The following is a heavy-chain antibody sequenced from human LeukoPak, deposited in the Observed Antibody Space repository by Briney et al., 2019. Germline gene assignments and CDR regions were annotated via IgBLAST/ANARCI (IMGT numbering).Heavy chain of an antibody. CDR1: GYTLTGYY. V-gene: IGHV1-2*02. CDR3: ARADSGYDYVYYYYGMDV. CDR2: INPNSGGT. D-gene: IGHD5-12*01. J-gene: IGHJ6*04. Sequence: GASVKVSCKASGYTLTGYYMHWVRQAPGQGLEWMGWINPNSGGTNYAQKFQGRVTMTRDTSISTAYMELSRLRSDDTAVYYCARADSGYDYVYYYYGMDVWGKGTTVTVSS.